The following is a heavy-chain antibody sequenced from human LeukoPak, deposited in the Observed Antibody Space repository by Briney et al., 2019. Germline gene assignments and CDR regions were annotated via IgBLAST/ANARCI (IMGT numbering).Heavy chain of an antibody. D-gene: IGHD3-22*01. CDR2: ISGSGGST. Sequence: GGSLRLSCAASGFTFSSYAMSWVRQAPGKGLEWVSAISGSGGSTYYADSVKGRFTISRDNSKNTLYLQMNSLRAEDTAVYYCAKDEDYYDSSGYYTGEKSPLDYWGQGTPVTVSS. CDR3: AKDEDYYDSSGYYTGEKSPLDY. V-gene: IGHV3-23*01. J-gene: IGHJ4*02. CDR1: GFTFSSYA.